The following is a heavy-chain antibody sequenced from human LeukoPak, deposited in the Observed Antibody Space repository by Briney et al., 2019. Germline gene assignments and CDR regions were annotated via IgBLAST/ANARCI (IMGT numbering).Heavy chain of an antibody. CDR3: AREPTSSYYDSSGWPDY. CDR1: GFTFSSYW. J-gene: IGHJ4*02. Sequence: GGSLRLSCAASGFTFSSYWMHWVRQAPGKGLLWVSRINTDGSNTVYADSVKGRFTTSRDNAKNTLYLQMNSLRAKDTAVYYCAREPTSSYYDSSGWPDYWGQGTLVTVSS. D-gene: IGHD3-22*01. CDR2: INTDGSNT. V-gene: IGHV3-74*01.